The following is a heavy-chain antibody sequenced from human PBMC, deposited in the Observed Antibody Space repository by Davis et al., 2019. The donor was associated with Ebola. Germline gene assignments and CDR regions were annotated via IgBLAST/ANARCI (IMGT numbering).Heavy chain of an antibody. CDR3: TTAGFSSSRGEY. V-gene: IGHV3-15*01. D-gene: IGHD6-13*01. CDR2: IKSKTDGGAT. CDR1: GFTFNNAW. Sequence: PGGSLRLSCATSGFTFNNAWMSWVRQAPGKELEWVGRIKSKTDGGATNYAAAVKGRFTISTDDSKDILYLQMDSLETEDTAVYYCTTAGFSSSRGEYWGPGTLVTVSS. J-gene: IGHJ4*02.